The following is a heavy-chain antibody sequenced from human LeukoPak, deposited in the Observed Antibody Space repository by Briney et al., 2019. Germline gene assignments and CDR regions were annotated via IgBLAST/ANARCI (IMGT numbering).Heavy chain of an antibody. CDR1: GGSFSGYY. V-gene: IGHV4-34*01. CDR2: INHSGST. D-gene: IGHD3-3*01. CDR3: ARESTIIGVVRYFDY. Sequence: SETLSLTCAVYGGSFSGYYWSWIRQPPGKGLEWIGEINHSGSTNYNPSLKSRVTISVDTSKNQFSLKLSSVTAADTAVYYCARESTIIGVVRYFDYWGQATLVTVSS. J-gene: IGHJ4*02.